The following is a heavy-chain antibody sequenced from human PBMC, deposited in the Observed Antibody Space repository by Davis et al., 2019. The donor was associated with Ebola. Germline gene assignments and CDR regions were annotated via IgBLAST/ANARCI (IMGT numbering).Heavy chain of an antibody. CDR3: ARGHNYAHEY. D-gene: IGHD4-11*01. CDR1: GYTFTDYN. Sequence: ASVKVSCKASGYTFTDYNIHWMRQAPGQGLEWLGRVILKSGATNYAQKFQGRVTMTRDTSTSTVYLELSSLRDDDTADYYCARGHNYAHEYWGQGTLVTVSS. J-gene: IGHJ4*02. V-gene: IGHV1-2*06. CDR2: VILKSGAT.